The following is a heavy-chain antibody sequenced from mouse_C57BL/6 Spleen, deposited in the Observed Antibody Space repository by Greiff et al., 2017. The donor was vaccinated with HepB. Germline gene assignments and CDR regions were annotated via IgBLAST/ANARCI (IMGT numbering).Heavy chain of an antibody. CDR1: GYTFTSYW. V-gene: IGHV1-72*01. CDR3: ERGRREVYYAMAY. J-gene: IGHJ4*01. Sequence: VQLQQSGAELVKPGASVKLSCKASGYTFTSYWMQWGKQRPGRGLEWIGRIDPNSGGTKYNEKLKSKDTLTVDKPSSTTYLQLSSLTSEDSAVYSCERGRREVYYAMAYWGQGTSVTVSS. CDR2: IDPNSGGT.